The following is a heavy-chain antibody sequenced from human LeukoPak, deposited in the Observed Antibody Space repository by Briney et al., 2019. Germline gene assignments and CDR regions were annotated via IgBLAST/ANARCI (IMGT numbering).Heavy chain of an antibody. Sequence: PGRSLRLSCAASGFTFSSYGMHWVRQAPGKGLEWVAVVWYDGSNKYYADSVKGRFTISRDNSKNTLYLQMNSLRAEDTAVYYCARAGVRRYYYDSSGSDYWGQGTLVTVSS. CDR1: GFTFSSYG. J-gene: IGHJ4*02. V-gene: IGHV3-33*01. D-gene: IGHD3-22*01. CDR2: VWYDGSNK. CDR3: ARAGVRRYYYDSSGSDY.